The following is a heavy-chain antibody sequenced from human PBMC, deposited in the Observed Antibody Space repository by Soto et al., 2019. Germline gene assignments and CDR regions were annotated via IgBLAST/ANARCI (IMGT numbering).Heavy chain of an antibody. CDR3: ARAEKLELSAPEAY. V-gene: IGHV1-18*01. D-gene: IGHD1-7*01. CDR1: GYTFTSYG. CDR2: ISAYNGNT. Sequence: QVQLVQSGAEVKKPGASVKVSCKASGYTFTSYGISWVRQAPGQGLEWMGWISAYNGNTNYAQKLQGRVTMTTDTATSTAYMELRSRRSDDTAVYYCARAEKLELSAPEAYWGQGTLVTVSS. J-gene: IGHJ4*02.